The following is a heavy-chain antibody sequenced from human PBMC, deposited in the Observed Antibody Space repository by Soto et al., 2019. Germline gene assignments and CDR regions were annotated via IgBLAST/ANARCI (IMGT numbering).Heavy chain of an antibody. D-gene: IGHD3-22*01. J-gene: IGHJ3*02. CDR1: GGSISSSSYY. CDR2: IYYSGST. V-gene: IGHV4-39*01. CDR3: ARPAREDSSGYYYGGAFDI. Sequence: SETLSLTCTVSGGSISSSSYYWGWIRQPPGKGLEWIGSIYYSGSTYYNPSLKSRVTISVDTSKNQFSLKLSSVTAADTAVYYCARPAREDSSGYYYGGAFDIWGQGTMVTVSS.